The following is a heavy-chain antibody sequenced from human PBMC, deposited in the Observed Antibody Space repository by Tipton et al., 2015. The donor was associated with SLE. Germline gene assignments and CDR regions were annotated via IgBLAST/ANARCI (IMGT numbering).Heavy chain of an antibody. CDR2: IKQDGSDK. J-gene: IGHJ3*02. CDR1: GFTFSNYW. V-gene: IGHV3-7*01. Sequence: SLRLSCAASGFTFSNYWMSWVRQAPGKGLEWVANIKQDGSDKYYVDSVKGRITISRDNAENSLYLQMNSLSADDTSVYYCARETASGAFDIWGLGTMVTVSS. D-gene: IGHD3-10*01. CDR3: ARETASGAFDI.